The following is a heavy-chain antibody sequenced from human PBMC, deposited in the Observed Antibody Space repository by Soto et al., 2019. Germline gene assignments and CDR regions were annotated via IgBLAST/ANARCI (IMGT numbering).Heavy chain of an antibody. V-gene: IGHV4-59*01. CDR2: IYNSGNT. CDR1: EGSSTRYY. Sequence: LSLTCSFAEGSSTRYYWNWIRQPPGKGLEWIGYIYNSGNTNYNPSLRSRVTISVDTSKNQFSLKLTSVTAADTAVYYCAAPPRSWGQGTLVTVSS. J-gene: IGHJ5*02. CDR3: AAPPRS. D-gene: IGHD6-6*01.